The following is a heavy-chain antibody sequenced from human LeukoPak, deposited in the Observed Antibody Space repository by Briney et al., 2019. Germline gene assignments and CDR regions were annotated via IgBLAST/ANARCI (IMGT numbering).Heavy chain of an antibody. CDR1: GFTFSSYS. V-gene: IGHV3-74*01. CDR2: INPDGSRT. J-gene: IGHJ4*02. D-gene: IGHD6-19*01. Sequence: QTGGSLRLSCAASGFTFSSYSMNWVRQAPGKGLEWVSRINPDGSRTDYADSVAGRFTISRDNAKNTLYLQMNSLRAEDTAVYYCAKDGIAVAGINYFDYWGQGTLVTVSS. CDR3: AKDGIAVAGINYFDY.